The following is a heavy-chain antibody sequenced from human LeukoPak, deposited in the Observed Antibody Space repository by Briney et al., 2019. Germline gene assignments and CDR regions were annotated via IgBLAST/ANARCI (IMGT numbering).Heavy chain of an antibody. D-gene: IGHD3-16*02. CDR3: ARDSYDYVWGRYRYYFDY. CDR1: GFTFSSYA. J-gene: IGHJ4*02. CDR2: ISYDGSNK. Sequence: PGGSLRLSCAASGFTFSSYAMHWVRQAPGKGLEWVAVISYDGSNKYYADSVKGRFTISRDNSKNTLYLQMNSLRAEDTAVYYCARDSYDYVWGRYRYYFDYWGQGTLVTVSS. V-gene: IGHV3-30*04.